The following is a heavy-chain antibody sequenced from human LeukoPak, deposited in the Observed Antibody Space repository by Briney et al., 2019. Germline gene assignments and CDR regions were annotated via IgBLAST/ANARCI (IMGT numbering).Heavy chain of an antibody. D-gene: IGHD1-26*01. CDR2: IYYSGTT. V-gene: IGHV4-59*08. CDR1: GVSLSTYY. CDR3: ARQVGSGIDY. Sequence: SETLSLTCTVSGVSLSTYYWSWIRQPPGKGLEFIGYIYYSGTTKYNPSLKSRVTISIDTSKKQFSLKLSSVTAADTAVYYCARQVGSGIDYWGQGTLVTVSS. J-gene: IGHJ4*02.